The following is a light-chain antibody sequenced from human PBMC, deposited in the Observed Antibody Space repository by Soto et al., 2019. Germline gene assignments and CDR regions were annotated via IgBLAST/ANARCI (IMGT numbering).Light chain of an antibody. J-gene: IGKJ4*01. CDR1: QSVSNSF. CDR3: QQRSNWPPVT. CDR2: GIS. Sequence: ESVLTQSPDTLSLSPGDRATLSCRTSQSVSNSFFAWYQQKPGQAPRLLIYGISTRATGIPDRFSGSGSGTDFTLTISRLEPEDFAVYYCQQRSNWPPVTFGGGTKVEIK. V-gene: IGKV3D-20*02.